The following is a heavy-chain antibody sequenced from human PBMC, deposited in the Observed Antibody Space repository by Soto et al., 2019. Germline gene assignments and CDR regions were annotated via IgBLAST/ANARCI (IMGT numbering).Heavy chain of an antibody. V-gene: IGHV1-18*01. D-gene: IGHD3-16*01. J-gene: IGHJ4*02. CDR1: GYTFTTYG. CDR2: ISPYNGDT. Sequence: QVQLVQSGAEVKKPGASVKVSCKASGYTFTTYGFSWVRQAPGQGLEWMGWISPYNGDTNYAQNLQGRVTMTTDTSTNTAYMELRSLRSDDTAVYYCAREFYQGFGALHWGQGTLVTVPS. CDR3: AREFYQGFGALH.